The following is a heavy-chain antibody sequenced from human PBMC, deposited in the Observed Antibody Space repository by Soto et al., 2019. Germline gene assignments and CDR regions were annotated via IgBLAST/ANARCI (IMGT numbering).Heavy chain of an antibody. Sequence: EVHLVESGGGLIQPGGSLRLSCAASGFTFSSYWMQWVRQAPGKGLEWVSYINNDGSSTRYADSVKGRFTISRDNAKNTLYLLMNNPSAEDTSVYYCATSCGSPSCYMGGYSWGQGTLVTVSS. V-gene: IGHV3-74*01. J-gene: IGHJ4*02. CDR3: ATSCGSPSCYMGGYS. D-gene: IGHD2-2*02. CDR1: GFTFSSYW. CDR2: INNDGSST.